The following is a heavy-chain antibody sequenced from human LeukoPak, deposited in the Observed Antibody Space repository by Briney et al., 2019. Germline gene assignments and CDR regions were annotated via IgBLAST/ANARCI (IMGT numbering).Heavy chain of an antibody. Sequence: GGSLILSCAASGFTFTNAWMSWVRQAPGKGLEWVANIKQDGSEKYYVDSVKGRLTISRDNAKKSLYLQMNSLRAEDTAVYYCARDWTVGGQGTLVTVSS. CDR1: GFTFTNAW. V-gene: IGHV3-7*01. CDR3: ARDWTV. CDR2: IKQDGSEK. J-gene: IGHJ4*02. D-gene: IGHD3/OR15-3a*01.